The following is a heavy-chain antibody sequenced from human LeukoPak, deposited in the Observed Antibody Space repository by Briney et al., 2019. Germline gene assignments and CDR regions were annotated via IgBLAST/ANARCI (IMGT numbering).Heavy chain of an antibody. CDR2: IKKDGSEK. J-gene: IGHJ4*02. CDR1: GFTFSSYW. V-gene: IGHV3-7*01. D-gene: IGHD1-26*01. Sequence: PGGSLRLSCAASGFTFSSYWMSWVRQAPGKGLEWVASIKKDGSEKYYVDSMKARFTISRDNAKNSLYLQMNSLRAEDTALYYCARIRWEPPVTDFDYWGQGTLVTVSS. CDR3: ARIRWEPPVTDFDY.